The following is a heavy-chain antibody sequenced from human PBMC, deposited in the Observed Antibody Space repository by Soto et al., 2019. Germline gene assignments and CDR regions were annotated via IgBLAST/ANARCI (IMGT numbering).Heavy chain of an antibody. J-gene: IGHJ5*02. V-gene: IGHV3-30-3*01. D-gene: IGHD4-17*01. CDR2: ISDDGSTK. Sequence: QVQVVESGGGVVQPGRSLRLSCAASGFIFSSYAMHWVRQTPGKGRGWVAFISDDGSTKYYADSVKGRFTISRDNSKNTLYLQMNSLGAEDTAVYYCTRADLTVTLSVFDPWGQGTLVTVSS. CDR3: TRADLTVTLSVFDP. CDR1: GFIFSSYA.